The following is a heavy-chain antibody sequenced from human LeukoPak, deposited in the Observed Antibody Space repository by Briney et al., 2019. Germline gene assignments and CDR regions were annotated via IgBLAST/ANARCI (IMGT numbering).Heavy chain of an antibody. CDR1: GFTFSTDS. D-gene: IGHD6-13*01. V-gene: IGHV3-21*01. CDR3: ARAYSSSWHLGY. Sequence: GGSLRLSCAPSGFTFSTDSMTSGSQAPGKGLEWVSSISSSSSYIYYADSVKGRFTISRDNAKNSLYLQMNSLRTKDTAVYYCARAYSSSWHLGYWGQGTLVTVSS. CDR2: ISSSSSYI. J-gene: IGHJ4*02.